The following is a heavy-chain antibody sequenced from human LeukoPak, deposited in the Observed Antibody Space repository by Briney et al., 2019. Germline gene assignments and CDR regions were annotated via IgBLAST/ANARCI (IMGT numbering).Heavy chain of an antibody. CDR3: ARDKKRSLRPSRVVPAAIVPKTYSSSCPICDAFDI. D-gene: IGHD2-2*02. CDR2: ISAYNGNT. V-gene: IGHV1-18*01. CDR1: GYTFTSYG. J-gene: IGHJ3*02. Sequence: ASVKVSCKASGYTFTSYGISWVRQAPGQGLEWMGWISAYNGNTNYAQKLQGRVTMTTDTSTSTAYMELRSLRSDDTAVYYCARDKKRSLRPSRVVPAAIVPKTYSSSCPICDAFDIWGQGTMVTVSS.